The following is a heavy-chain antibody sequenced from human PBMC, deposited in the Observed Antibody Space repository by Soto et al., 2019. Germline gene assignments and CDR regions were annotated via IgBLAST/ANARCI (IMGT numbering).Heavy chain of an antibody. V-gene: IGHV5-51*01. D-gene: IGHD3-3*01. CDR1: GYSFTSYW. Sequence: PGESLQISCKGSGYSFTSYWIGWVRQIPGKGLEWMGIIYPGDSDTRYSPSFQGQVTISADKSISTAYLQWSSLKASDTAMYYCARHKEPYYDFFSGYRASSYYMALCRKGPTRTVS. CDR2: IYPGDSDT. CDR3: ARHKEPYYDFFSGYRASSYYMAL. J-gene: IGHJ6*03.